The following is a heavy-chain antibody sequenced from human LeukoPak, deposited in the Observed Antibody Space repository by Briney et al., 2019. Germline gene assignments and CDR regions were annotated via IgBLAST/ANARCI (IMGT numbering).Heavy chain of an antibody. V-gene: IGHV3-30*02. CDR2: IRYDGGNQ. CDR3: AKKGGLHDYFDY. D-gene: IGHD5-12*01. CDR1: GFTFSSYG. Sequence: PGGSLRLSCAASGFTFSSYGMHWVRQAPGKGLEWVAYIRYDGGNQYYADSVEGRFTISRDNSKNTLYLQLNSLRAEDTAVHYCAKKGGLHDYFDYWGQGTLVTVSS. J-gene: IGHJ4*02.